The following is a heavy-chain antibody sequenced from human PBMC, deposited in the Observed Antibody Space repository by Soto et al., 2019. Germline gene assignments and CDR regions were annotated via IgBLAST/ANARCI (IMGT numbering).Heavy chain of an antibody. CDR2: IYHSGST. CDR1: GGSISSNKW. J-gene: IGHJ6*02. D-gene: IGHD2-2*01. V-gene: IGHV4-4*02. Sequence: QVQLQESGPGLVKPSETLSLTCAVYGGSISSNKWWSWVRQPPGKGLEWIGEIYHSGSTNYNPFPKSRLTISLDKSKTQFSLKLPSVTAAASAVYYCARDDHIVVVPTSLGAMDVWGQGTTVTVSS. CDR3: ARDDHIVVVPTSLGAMDV.